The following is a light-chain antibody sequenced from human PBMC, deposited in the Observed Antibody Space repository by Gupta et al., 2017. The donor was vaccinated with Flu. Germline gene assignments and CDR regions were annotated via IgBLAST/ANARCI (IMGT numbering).Light chain of an antibody. J-gene: IGLJ1*01. Sequence: PPSASGSPGQSITISCTGTSSDIGAYKYVSWHQQHAGKAPKLIIYEVTKRPSGVPDRFSGSKSGNTASLTVSGLQAEDEGDYYCSSHTVSDTFVFGTGTAVTVL. CDR3: SSHTVSDTFV. CDR2: EVT. V-gene: IGLV2-8*01. CDR1: SSDIGAYKY.